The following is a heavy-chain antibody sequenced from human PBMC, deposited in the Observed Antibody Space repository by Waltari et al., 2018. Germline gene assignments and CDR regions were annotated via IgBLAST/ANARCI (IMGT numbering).Heavy chain of an antibody. CDR3: AKDISSSGWYYFDY. Sequence: EVQLVESGGVVVQPGGSLRLSCAASGFTFVDYAMHWVRQAPGKGLEWVSLISWDGGSTYYADSVKGRFTISRDNSKNSLYLQMNSLRAEDTALYYCAKDISSSGWYYFDYWGQGTLVTVSS. J-gene: IGHJ4*02. V-gene: IGHV3-43D*03. CDR1: GFTFVDYA. CDR2: ISWDGGST. D-gene: IGHD6-19*01.